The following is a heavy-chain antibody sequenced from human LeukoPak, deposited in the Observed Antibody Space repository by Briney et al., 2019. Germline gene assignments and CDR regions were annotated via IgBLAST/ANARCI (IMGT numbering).Heavy chain of an antibody. J-gene: IGHJ4*02. D-gene: IGHD1-26*01. CDR2: INHSGST. V-gene: IGHV4-34*01. CDR1: GDSISSYY. CDR3: ARWEGGSYYDFDY. Sequence: SETLSLTCTVSGDSISSYYWSWIRQPPGKGLEWIGGINHSGSTNYNPSLKSRVTISVDTSKNQFSLKLSSVTAADTAVYYCARWEGGSYYDFDYWGQGTLVTVSS.